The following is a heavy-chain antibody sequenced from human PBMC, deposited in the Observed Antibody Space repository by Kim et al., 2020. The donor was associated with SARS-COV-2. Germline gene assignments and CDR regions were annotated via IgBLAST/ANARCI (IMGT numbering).Heavy chain of an antibody. V-gene: IGHV3-64D*09. D-gene: IGHD6-13*01. CDR1: GFTFSSYA. CDR3: VKDSSSWYYFDY. J-gene: IGHJ4*02. Sequence: GGSLRLSCSASGFTFSSYAMHWVRQAPGKGLEDVSAISSNGGSTFYADSVKGRFTISRDNPKNTLYLQMSSPRAEDTAMYYCVKDSSSWYYFDYWGQGTLVTVSS. CDR2: ISSNGGST.